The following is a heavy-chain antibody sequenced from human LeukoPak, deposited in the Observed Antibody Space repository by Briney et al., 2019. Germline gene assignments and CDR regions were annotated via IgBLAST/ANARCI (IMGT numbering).Heavy chain of an antibody. J-gene: IGHJ5*02. CDR1: GGPLSGYY. V-gene: IGHV4-34*01. CDR3: ARVPVTANWFDP. CDR2: INLGGSS. Sequence: PSETLSLTCAVHGGPLSGYYWSWIRRPPGKGLEWIGEINLGGSSNYNPSLKNRVTMSVDTSKNQFSLKVKSVTAADTAVYYCARVPVTANWFDPWGQGTLVTVSS. D-gene: IGHD4-11*01.